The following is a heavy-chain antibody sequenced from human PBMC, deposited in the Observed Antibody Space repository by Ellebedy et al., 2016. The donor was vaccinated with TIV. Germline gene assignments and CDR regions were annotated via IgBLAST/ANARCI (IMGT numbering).Heavy chain of an antibody. Sequence: PGGSLRLSCAASGFTFSSYSMNWVRQAPGKGLEWVSSISSSRSYLYYADSVKDRFTISRDNAKNSLYLQMNSLRAEYTAVYYCASSLMENEAVAGTAFFQYWGQGTLVTVSS. CDR1: GFTFSSYS. V-gene: IGHV3-21*01. CDR2: ISSSRSYL. J-gene: IGHJ1*01. CDR3: ASSLMENEAVAGTAFFQY. D-gene: IGHD6-19*01.